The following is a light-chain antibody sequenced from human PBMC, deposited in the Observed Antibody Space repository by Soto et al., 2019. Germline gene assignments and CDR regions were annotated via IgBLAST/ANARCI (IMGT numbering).Light chain of an antibody. CDR1: QGISSY. CDR2: AAS. Sequence: DIQLTQSPSFLSASVGDRVTITCRASQGISSYLAWYQQKPGKAPKLLIYAASTLQSGVPSRFSGSGSGTEFTLTISSLQPEDFATYYCQQLNSYPQVTFGQGTKVEIK. V-gene: IGKV1-9*01. J-gene: IGKJ1*01. CDR3: QQLNSYPQVT.